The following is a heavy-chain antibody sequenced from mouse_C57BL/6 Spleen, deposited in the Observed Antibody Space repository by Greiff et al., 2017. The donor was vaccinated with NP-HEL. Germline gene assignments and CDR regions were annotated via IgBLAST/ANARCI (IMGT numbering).Heavy chain of an antibody. Sequence: QVQLQQPGAELVMPGASVKLSCKASGYTFTSYWMHWVKQRPGQGLEWIGEIDPSDSYTNYNQKFKGKSTLTVDKSSSTAYMQLSSLTSEDSAVYYCARSPDGYPWGFAYWGKGTLVTVSA. CDR1: GYTFTSYW. D-gene: IGHD2-3*01. V-gene: IGHV1-69*01. CDR3: ARSPDGYPWGFAY. CDR2: IDPSDSYT. J-gene: IGHJ3*01.